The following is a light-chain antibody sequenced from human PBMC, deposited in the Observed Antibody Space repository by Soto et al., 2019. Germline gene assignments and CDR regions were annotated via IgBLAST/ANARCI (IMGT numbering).Light chain of an antibody. J-gene: IGKJ4*01. CDR3: QQYYRWPLT. CDR2: GAS. CDR1: QSLTSY. Sequence: EILMTQSPATLSVSPGERAALSCRASQSLTSYLAWFQQKPGQAPSLLIYGASARATGIPDRFSGSGSGTKFTLIIISLQSDDDAVYYWQQYYRWPLTFGGGTTVEIK. V-gene: IGKV3-15*01.